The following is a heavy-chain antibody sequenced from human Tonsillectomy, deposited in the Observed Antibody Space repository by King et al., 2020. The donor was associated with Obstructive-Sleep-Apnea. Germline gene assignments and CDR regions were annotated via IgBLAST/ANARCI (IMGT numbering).Heavy chain of an antibody. CDR3: ARKGKWLQSLPFDY. J-gene: IGHJ4*02. D-gene: IGHD5-24*01. CDR1: GGSISSGDYY. V-gene: IGHV4-30-4*01. Sequence: VQLQEAGPGLVKPSQTLYLTCTVSGGSISSGDYYWNWIRQPPGKGLDGIGYIYYSGSTYCNPARKSRVTISLDTSKNQFSLKVNAMTDADTAVYYCARKGKWLQSLPFDYWGQGTLVTVSA. CDR2: IYYSGST.